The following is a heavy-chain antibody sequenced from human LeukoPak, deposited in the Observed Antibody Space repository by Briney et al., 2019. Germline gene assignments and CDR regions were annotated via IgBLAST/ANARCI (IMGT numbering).Heavy chain of an antibody. CDR3: ARCHLRGYFDN. J-gene: IGHJ4*02. D-gene: IGHD2-2*01. CDR1: GGSISSYY. Sequence: PSETLSLTCTVSGGSISSYYWSWIGQPPGKGLEWIGSIYYRGDTYYNPSLESRVTISVETSTNQFSLKLSSVTAADTAVYYCARCHLRGYFDNWGQGTLVTVSS. V-gene: IGHV4-59*05. CDR2: IYYRGDT.